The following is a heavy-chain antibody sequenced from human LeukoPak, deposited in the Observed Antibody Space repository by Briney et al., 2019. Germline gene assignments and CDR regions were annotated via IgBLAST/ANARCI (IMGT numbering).Heavy chain of an antibody. V-gene: IGHV1-69*02. D-gene: IGHD2-2*02. CDR3: ARGPCSSTSCYTPIDY. Sequence: SVKVSCKASGGTFSSYTISWVRQAPGQGLEWMGRIIPILGIANYAQKFQGRVTITADKSTSTAYMELSSLRPEDTAVYCCARGPCSSTSCYTPIDYWGQGTLVTVSS. CDR2: IIPILGIA. J-gene: IGHJ4*02. CDR1: GGTFSSYT.